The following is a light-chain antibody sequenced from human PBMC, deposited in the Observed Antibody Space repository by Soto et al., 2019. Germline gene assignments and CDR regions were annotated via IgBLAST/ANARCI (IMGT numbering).Light chain of an antibody. CDR1: QSLLHSKGYNS. Sequence: IVMTQSPLSLSVTPGEATSISCRSSQSLLHSKGYNSLDWYVQKPGQSPQLLIYLGSNRASGVHDRFSGSGSGTDFTLRISRVEADDVGIYYCMQGRQTPVTFGGGTRVEIK. CDR2: LGS. V-gene: IGKV2-28*01. J-gene: IGKJ4*01. CDR3: MQGRQTPVT.